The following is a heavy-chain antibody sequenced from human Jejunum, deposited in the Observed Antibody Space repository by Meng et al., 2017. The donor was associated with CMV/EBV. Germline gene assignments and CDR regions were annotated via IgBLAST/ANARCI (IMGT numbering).Heavy chain of an antibody. CDR1: SGFW. Sequence: SGFWMTWVRQPPGRGLEWVANIKHDGNEKNYVDSVKGRFTISRDNAKNSVSLHMSSLRAEDTAVYYCARPQVTFYHVSAKSAYDLWGQGTLVTVSS. D-gene: IGHD2/OR15-2a*01. J-gene: IGHJ5*02. CDR3: ARPQVTFYHVSAKSAYDL. V-gene: IGHV3-7*01. CDR2: IKHDGNEK.